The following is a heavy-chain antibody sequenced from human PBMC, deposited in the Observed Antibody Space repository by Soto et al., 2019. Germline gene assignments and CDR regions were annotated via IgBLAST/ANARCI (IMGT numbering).Heavy chain of an antibody. J-gene: IGHJ4*02. CDR3: ARATYYYDSSGYLTYYFDY. CDR1: GGSISSYY. Sequence: PSETLSLTCPVSGGSISSYYWSWIRQPPGKGLEWIGYIYYSGSTNYNPSLKSRVTISVDTSKNQFSLKLSSVTAADTAVYYCARATYYYDSSGYLTYYFDYWGQGTLVTVSS. V-gene: IGHV4-59*01. D-gene: IGHD3-22*01. CDR2: IYYSGST.